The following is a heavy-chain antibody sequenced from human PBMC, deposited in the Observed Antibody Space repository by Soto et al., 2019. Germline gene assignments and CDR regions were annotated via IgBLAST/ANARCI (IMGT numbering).Heavy chain of an antibody. Sequence: GGSMRLSCAASGFTFTNYALSWVRQAPGKGLEWVSGLSGGGGSTYYADSVKGRFTISRDNSKNTLYLQLNSLRAEGTAVYYCARGYCSTTSCSRGYFDFWGQGTLVTVSS. CDR2: LSGGGGST. J-gene: IGHJ4*02. CDR1: GFTFTNYA. D-gene: IGHD2-2*01. CDR3: ARGYCSTTSCSRGYFDF. V-gene: IGHV3-23*01.